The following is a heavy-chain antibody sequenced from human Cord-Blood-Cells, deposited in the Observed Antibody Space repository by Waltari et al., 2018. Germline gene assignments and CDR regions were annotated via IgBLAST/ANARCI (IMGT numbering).Heavy chain of an antibody. J-gene: IGHJ4*02. CDR2: INHSGST. Sequence: IRQPPGKGLEWIGEINHSGSTNYNPSLKSRVTISVDTSKNQFSLKLSSVTAADTAVYYCARGPITMVRGVIPYYWGQGTLVTVSS. V-gene: IGHV4-34*01. D-gene: IGHD3-10*01. CDR3: ARGPITMVRGVIPYY.